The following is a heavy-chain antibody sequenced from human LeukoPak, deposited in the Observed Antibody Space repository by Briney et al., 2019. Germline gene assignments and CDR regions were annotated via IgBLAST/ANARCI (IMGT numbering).Heavy chain of an antibody. CDR2: INHSGST. J-gene: IGHJ6*04. V-gene: IGHV4-34*01. D-gene: IGHD2-2*01. CDR3: ARGRGLPAAAHYYYGMDV. Sequence: PSETLSLTCAVYGGSFSGYYWSWIRQPPGKGLEWIGEINHSGSTNYNPSLKSRVTISVDTSKNQFSLKLSSVTAADTAVYYCARGRGLPAAAHYYYGMDVWGKGTTVTVSS. CDR1: GGSFSGYY.